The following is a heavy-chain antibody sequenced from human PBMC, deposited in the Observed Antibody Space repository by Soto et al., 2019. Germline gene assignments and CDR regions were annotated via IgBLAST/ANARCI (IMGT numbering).Heavy chain of an antibody. CDR2: IDPSDSYT. D-gene: IGHD3-3*01. Sequence: EWLTFSFKGTEDRFTSYCISLVSKMPGKGLEWMGRIDPSDSYTNYSPSFQGHVTISADKSISTAYLQWSSLKASDPAMYYCARHPNYHFWSGYYLNWFDPWGQGTLVTVSS. CDR3: ARHPNYHFWSGYYLNWFDP. J-gene: IGHJ5*02. V-gene: IGHV5-10-1*01. CDR1: EDRFTSYC.